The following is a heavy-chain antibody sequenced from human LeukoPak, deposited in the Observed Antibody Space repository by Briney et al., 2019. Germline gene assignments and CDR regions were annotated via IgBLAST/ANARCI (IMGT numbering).Heavy chain of an antibody. V-gene: IGHV4-59*01. CDR2: IYYSGST. Sequence: PSETLSLTCTVSGGSISSYYWSWIRQPPGKGLEWIGYIYYSGSTNYNPSLKSRVTISVDTSKNQFSLKLSSVTAADTAVYYCARRVSSSSSIDYWGQGTLVTASS. CDR1: GGSISSYY. J-gene: IGHJ4*02. CDR3: ARRVSSSSSIDY. D-gene: IGHD6-6*01.